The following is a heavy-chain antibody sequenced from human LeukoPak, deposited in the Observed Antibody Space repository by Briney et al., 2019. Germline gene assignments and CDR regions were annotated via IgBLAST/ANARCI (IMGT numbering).Heavy chain of an antibody. CDR3: ARVTDGSGKHAFDI. J-gene: IGHJ3*02. CDR1: GGSISSYY. V-gene: IGHV4-30-2*01. D-gene: IGHD3-10*01. CDR2: IYHSGST. Sequence: SSETLSLTCSVSGGSISSYYWSWIRQPPGKGLEWIGYIYHSGSTYYNPSLKSRVTISVDRSKNQFSLKLSSVTAADTAVYYCARVTDGSGKHAFDIWGQGTMVTVSS.